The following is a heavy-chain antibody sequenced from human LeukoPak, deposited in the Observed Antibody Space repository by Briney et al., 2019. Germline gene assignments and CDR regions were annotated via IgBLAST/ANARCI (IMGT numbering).Heavy chain of an antibody. D-gene: IGHD6-19*01. Sequence: GGSLRLSCAASGFTFSSYAMHWVHQAPGKGLEWVAVISYDGSNKYYADSVKGRFTISRDNSKNTLYLQMNSLRAEDTAVYYSARKGSSGWYLDIWGQGTMVTVSS. CDR2: ISYDGSNK. CDR3: ARKGSSGWYLDI. V-gene: IGHV3-30*04. CDR1: GFTFSSYA. J-gene: IGHJ3*02.